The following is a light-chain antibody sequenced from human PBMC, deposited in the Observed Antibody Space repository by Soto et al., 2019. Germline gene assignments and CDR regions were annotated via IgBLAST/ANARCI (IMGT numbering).Light chain of an antibody. CDR1: QSVSSNY. V-gene: IGKV3-20*01. J-gene: IGKJ4*01. CDR3: QRYGTSLPLT. Sequence: EIVLTQSPVTLSLSPGARATLSCRASQSVSSNYLAWYQQKPGQAPRLLIYGASSRATDIPDRFSGSGSGTDFTLTISRLEPEDFAVYYCQRYGTSLPLTFGGGTKVDIK. CDR2: GAS.